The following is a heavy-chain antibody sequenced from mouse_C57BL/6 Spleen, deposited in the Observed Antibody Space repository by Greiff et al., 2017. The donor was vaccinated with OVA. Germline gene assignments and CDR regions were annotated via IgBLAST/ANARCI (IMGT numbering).Heavy chain of an antibody. V-gene: IGHV5-17*01. J-gene: IGHJ2*01. Sequence: EVQGVESGGGSVKPGGSLKLSCAASGFTFSDYGMHWVRQAPEKGLEWVAYISSGSSTIYYADTVKGRFTISRDNAKNTLFLQMTSLRSEDTAMYYCARPTYYGNYYFDYWGQGTTLTVSS. D-gene: IGHD2-10*01. CDR1: GFTFSDYG. CDR2: ISSGSSTI. CDR3: ARPTYYGNYYFDY.